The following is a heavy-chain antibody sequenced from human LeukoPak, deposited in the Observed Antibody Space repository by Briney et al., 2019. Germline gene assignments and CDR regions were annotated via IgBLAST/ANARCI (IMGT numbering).Heavy chain of an antibody. CDR1: GGTFSSYA. CDR2: INPNSGGT. Sequence: RSSVKVSCKASGGTFSSYAISWVRQAPGQGLEWMGRINPNSGGTNYAQKFQGRVTMTRDTSISTAYMELSRLRSDDTAVYYCARGQMYWGQGTLVTVSS. CDR3: ARGQMY. V-gene: IGHV1-2*06. J-gene: IGHJ4*02.